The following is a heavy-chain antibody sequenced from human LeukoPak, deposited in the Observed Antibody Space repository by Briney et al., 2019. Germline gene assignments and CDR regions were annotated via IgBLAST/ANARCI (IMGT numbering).Heavy chain of an antibody. CDR3: ARYYCPHDECISFDS. D-gene: IGHD2-8*01. J-gene: IGHJ4*02. Sequence: SETLSLTCSVSGGSVSSSSYYWGWIRQPPGKGLEWVGYVHYTGATNQNPSLKSRVTVSVDTSKNQFSLKVRSVTAADTAIYYCARYYCPHDECISFDSWGQGTLVTVSS. CDR1: GGSVSSSSYY. CDR2: VHYTGAT. V-gene: IGHV4-61*01.